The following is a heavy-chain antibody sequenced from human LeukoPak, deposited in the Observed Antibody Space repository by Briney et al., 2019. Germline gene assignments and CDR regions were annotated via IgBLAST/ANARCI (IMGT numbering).Heavy chain of an antibody. V-gene: IGHV3-30*04. CDR2: ISYDGSDK. D-gene: IGHD1/OR15-1a*01. CDR1: GFTFSNFA. J-gene: IGHJ4*02. CDR3: ARAPPNSWIDY. Sequence: PGRSLRLSCASSGFTFSNFALYWVRQAPGKGLEWVTVISYDGSDKHYADSVKGRFNISRDNSKNTLYLQMNSLRDEDAAVYYCARAPPNSWIDYWGQGTLVTVSS.